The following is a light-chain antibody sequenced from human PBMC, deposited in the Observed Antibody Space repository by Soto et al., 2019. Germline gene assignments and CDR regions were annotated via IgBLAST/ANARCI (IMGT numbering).Light chain of an antibody. Sequence: EFVLTQSPGNLSLSPGERATLSCRASQSVSSYLAWYQQKPGQAPRLLIYDASNRATGIPDRFSGSGSGTVFTLTISRMEPEDFAVYYCQQYGSSGTFGQGTKVDIK. CDR3: QQYGSSGT. CDR2: DAS. CDR1: QSVSSY. V-gene: IGKV3-20*01. J-gene: IGKJ1*01.